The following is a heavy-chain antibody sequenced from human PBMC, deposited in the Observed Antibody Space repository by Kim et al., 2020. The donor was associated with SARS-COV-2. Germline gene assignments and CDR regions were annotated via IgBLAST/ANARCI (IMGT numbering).Heavy chain of an antibody. Sequence: GGSLRLSCAASGFTFSSYSMNWVRQAPGKGLEWVSYISSSSSTIYYADSVKGRFTISRDNAKNSLYLQMNSLRDEDTAVYYCARGCGGDCYSPSGYYGMDVWGQGTTVTVSS. D-gene: IGHD2-21*02. V-gene: IGHV3-48*02. CDR1: GFTFSSYS. J-gene: IGHJ6*02. CDR3: ARGCGGDCYSPSGYYGMDV. CDR2: ISSSSSTI.